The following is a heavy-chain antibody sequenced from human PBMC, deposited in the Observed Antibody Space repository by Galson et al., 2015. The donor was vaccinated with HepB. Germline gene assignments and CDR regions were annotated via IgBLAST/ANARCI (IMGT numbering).Heavy chain of an antibody. V-gene: IGHV1-24*01. CDR1: GYTLTELS. J-gene: IGHJ4*02. Sequence: SVKVSCKVSGYTLTELSMHWVRQAPGKGLEWMGGFDPEDGETIYAQKFQGRVTMTEDTSTDTAYMELSSLRSEDMAVYYCATLNRKFGVMFGGSGGFDYWGQGTLVTVSS. D-gene: IGHD3-16*01. CDR2: FDPEDGET. CDR3: ATLNRKFGVMFGGSGGFDY.